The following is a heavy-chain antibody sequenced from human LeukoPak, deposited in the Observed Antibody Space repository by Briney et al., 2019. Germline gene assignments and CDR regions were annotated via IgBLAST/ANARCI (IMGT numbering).Heavy chain of an antibody. J-gene: IGHJ5*02. CDR3: ARHYGP. V-gene: IGHV4-39*01. CDR2: IYESGSA. D-gene: IGHD3-16*01. CDR1: GVSISSSFNY. Sequence: PSETLSLTCTVSGVSISSSFNYWAWIRQPPGKGLEWIGSIYESGSAYYNPSLKSRITMSVDTSENQFSLKLTSVTAADTAVYYCARHYGPWGQGTPVTVSS.